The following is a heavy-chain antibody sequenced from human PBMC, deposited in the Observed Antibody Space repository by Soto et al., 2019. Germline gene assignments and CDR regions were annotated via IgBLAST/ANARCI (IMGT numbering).Heavy chain of an antibody. V-gene: IGHV3-33*01. CDR3: ARGGYSAGWTYGMDV. Sequence: GGSLRLSCAASGFTFSTYGMHWVRQAPGKGLEWVSVIWYDGSNKYYADSVEGRFTISRDNSKNMLYMQMNSLRAEDTAVYHCARGGYSAGWTYGMDVWGQGTTVTAP. CDR2: IWYDGSNK. D-gene: IGHD6-19*01. CDR1: GFTFSTYG. J-gene: IGHJ6*02.